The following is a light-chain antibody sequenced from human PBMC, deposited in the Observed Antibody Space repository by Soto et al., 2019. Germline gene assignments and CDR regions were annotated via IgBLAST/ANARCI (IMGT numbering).Light chain of an antibody. CDR1: QSVSSKY. Sequence: EIVLTQSPGTLSLSPGERATLSCRASQSVSSKYLAWYQQKPGQAPRVLIYGTSIRASGVPERFSGGGSGTDFTLIITRLEPEDFAVYYCQKYSSSLFTFGPGTKVDFK. J-gene: IGKJ3*01. CDR2: GTS. V-gene: IGKV3-20*01. CDR3: QKYSSSLFT.